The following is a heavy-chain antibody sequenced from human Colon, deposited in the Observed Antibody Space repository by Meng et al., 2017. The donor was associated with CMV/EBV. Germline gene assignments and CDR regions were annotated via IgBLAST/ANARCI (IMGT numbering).Heavy chain of an antibody. V-gene: IGHV3-72*01. Sequence: GESLKISCAASGFMFSKYGMNWVRQAPGKGLEWVGRIRNKVNSYMTEYAASVKGRFFISRDDSQQSLFLQMSSLTTEDTAVYYCARGLLLGYYGMDVWGQGTTVTVSS. CDR2: IRNKVNSYMT. CDR3: ARGLLLGYYGMDV. J-gene: IGHJ6*02. CDR1: GFMFSKYG. D-gene: IGHD2-21*02.